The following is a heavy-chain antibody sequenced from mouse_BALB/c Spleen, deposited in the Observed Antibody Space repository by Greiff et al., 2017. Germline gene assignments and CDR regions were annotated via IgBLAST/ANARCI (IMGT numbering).Heavy chain of an antibody. CDR1: GYAFTNYL. V-gene: IGHV1-54*01. J-gene: IGHJ3*01. CDR3: ARELGGGFAY. CDR2: INPGSGGT. Sequence: VQLQESGAELVRPGTSVKVSCKASGYAFTNYLIEWVKQRPGQGLEWIGVINPGSGGTNYNEKFKGKATLTADKSSSTAYMQLSSLTSDDSAVYFCARELGGGFAYWGQGTLVTVSA. D-gene: IGHD4-1*01.